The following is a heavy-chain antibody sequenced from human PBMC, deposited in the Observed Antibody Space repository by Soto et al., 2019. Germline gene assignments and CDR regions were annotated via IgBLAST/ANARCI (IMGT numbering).Heavy chain of an antibody. D-gene: IGHD4-17*01. CDR2: IWYDGSNK. J-gene: IGHJ6*02. CDR1: GFTFSIYG. V-gene: IGHV3-33*01. CDR3: ARDLGYGDYPYYYYGMDV. Sequence: QVPLVESGGGVVQPGRSLRLSCAASGFTFSIYGMHWVRQAPGKGLEWVAVIWYDGSNKYYADSVKGRFTISRDNSKNTLYLQMNSLRAEDTAVYYCARDLGYGDYPYYYYGMDVWGQGTTVTVSS.